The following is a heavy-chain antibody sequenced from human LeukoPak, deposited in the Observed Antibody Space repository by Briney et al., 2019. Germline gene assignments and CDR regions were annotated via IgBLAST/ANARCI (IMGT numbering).Heavy chain of an antibody. V-gene: IGHV4-59*01. CDR3: ARVPLGYCSSTSCPYYYYYGMDV. J-gene: IGHJ6*04. Sequence: SETLSLTCTVSGGSISSYYWSWIRQPPGKGLEWIGYIYYSGSTNYNPSLKSRVPISVATSKNQFSLKLSSVTAADTAVYYCARVPLGYCSSTSCPYYYYYGMDVWGKGTTVTVSS. D-gene: IGHD2-2*01. CDR2: IYYSGST. CDR1: GGSISSYY.